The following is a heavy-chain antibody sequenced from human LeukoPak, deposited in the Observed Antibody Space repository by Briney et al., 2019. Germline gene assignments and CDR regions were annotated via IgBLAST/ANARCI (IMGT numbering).Heavy chain of an antibody. D-gene: IGHD1-26*01. J-gene: IGHJ4*02. Sequence: PSETLSLTCTVSGGSISSYYWSWIRQPPGKGLEWIGYIYYSGSTNYNPSLKSRVTISVDTSKNQFSLKLSSVTAADTAVYYCARRRGASGHTDYWGQGTLVTVSS. CDR2: IYYSGST. CDR1: GGSISSYY. CDR3: ARRRGASGHTDY. V-gene: IGHV4-59*08.